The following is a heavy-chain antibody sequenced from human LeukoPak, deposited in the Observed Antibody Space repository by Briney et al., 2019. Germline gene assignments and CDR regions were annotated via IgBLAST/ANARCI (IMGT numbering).Heavy chain of an antibody. Sequence: PSETLSLTCAVYGGSFSGYYWSWIRQPPGKGLEWIGEINHSGSTNYNPSLKSRVTISVDTSKNEFSLKLRSVTAADTAVYYCARGHYGLGPWGQGTLVTVSS. CDR1: GGSFSGYY. D-gene: IGHD3-16*01. J-gene: IGHJ5*02. CDR3: ARGHYGLGP. V-gene: IGHV4-34*01. CDR2: INHSGST.